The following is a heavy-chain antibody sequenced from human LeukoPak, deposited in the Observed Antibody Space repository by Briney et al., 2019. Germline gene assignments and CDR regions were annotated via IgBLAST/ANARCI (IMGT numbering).Heavy chain of an antibody. CDR1: GYIFSSYW. J-gene: IGHJ5*02. CDR2: IYPGDSDT. V-gene: IGHV5-51*01. D-gene: IGHD2-8*01. CDR3: ARWGYCSTITTCFYWFDP. Sequence: GESLKISCKASGYIFSSYWIGLVRQMPGKGLEWMGIIYPGDSDTRYSPSFEGQVTISADKFISTAYLQWSSLKASDTAMYYCARWGYCSTITTCFYWFDPWGQGTLVTVSS.